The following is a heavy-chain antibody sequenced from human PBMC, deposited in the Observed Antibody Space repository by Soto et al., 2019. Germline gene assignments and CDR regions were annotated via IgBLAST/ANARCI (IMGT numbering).Heavy chain of an antibody. Sequence: QSLTCTVSGGSISGYYWSWVRQPAGKGLEWVGRIYSDGTTNYSPSLKSRVTMSLDTSKDQFSLHLNSVTAADTAVYYCSRVGCSNSKCYTRGMDVWGQGTTVTVSS. D-gene: IGHD2-2*01. J-gene: IGHJ6*02. CDR2: IYSDGTT. CDR3: SRVGCSNSKCYTRGMDV. V-gene: IGHV4-4*07. CDR1: GGSISGYY.